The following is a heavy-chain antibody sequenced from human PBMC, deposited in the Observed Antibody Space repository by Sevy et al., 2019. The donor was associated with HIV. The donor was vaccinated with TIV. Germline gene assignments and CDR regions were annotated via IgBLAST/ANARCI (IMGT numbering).Heavy chain of an antibody. Sequence: ASVKVSCKVSGYSLTGLSMHWVRQAPGKGLEWMGSFDPEDGERIYAQKLEGRVTMTEDTSAVTAYMELNSLRFEDTAVYYCATTKDYYESSGCPFDYWGQGTLVTVSS. J-gene: IGHJ4*02. D-gene: IGHD3-22*01. CDR1: GYSLTGLS. CDR2: FDPEDGER. CDR3: ATTKDYYESSGCPFDY. V-gene: IGHV1-24*01.